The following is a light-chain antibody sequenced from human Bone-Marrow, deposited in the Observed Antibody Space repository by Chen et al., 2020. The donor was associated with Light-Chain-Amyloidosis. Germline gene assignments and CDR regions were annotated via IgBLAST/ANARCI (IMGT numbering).Light chain of an antibody. CDR1: SSDVGGDNH. CDR2: EVT. V-gene: IGLV2-14*01. Sequence: QSALTQPASVSGSPGQSITISCTGTSSDVGGDNHVSWYQQHPDKAPKLMIYEVTNRPSWVPDRFSGSKSDNMASLTISGLQTEDEADYFCSSYTITNTLVFGSGTRVTV. CDR3: SSYTITNTLV. J-gene: IGLJ1*01.